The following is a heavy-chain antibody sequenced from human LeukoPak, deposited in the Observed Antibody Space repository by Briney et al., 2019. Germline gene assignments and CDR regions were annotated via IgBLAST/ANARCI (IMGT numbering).Heavy chain of an antibody. V-gene: IGHV1-2*02. CDR3: ASPATGCSSGWYAPDY. J-gene: IGHJ4*02. D-gene: IGHD6-19*01. Sequence: ASVKVSCKASGYTFTSYAMNWVRQAPGQGLEWMGWINPNSGGTNYAQKFQGRGTMTRDTSISTAYMELSRLRCDDTAVYYCASPATGCSSGWYAPDYWGQGTLVTVSS. CDR1: GYTFTSYA. CDR2: INPNSGGT.